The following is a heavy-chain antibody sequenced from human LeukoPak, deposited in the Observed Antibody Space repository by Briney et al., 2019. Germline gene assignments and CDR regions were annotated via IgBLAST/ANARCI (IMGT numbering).Heavy chain of an antibody. V-gene: IGHV1-18*01. J-gene: IGHJ5*02. CDR2: INTFNSDP. D-gene: IGHD3-10*01. CDR3: ARDRGLVRHTNWLDP. CDR1: GYTFTNYG. Sequence: ASVAVSCKALGYTFTNYGISWVRQAPGQGLEWLGRINTFNSDPNYAQKFQDRITVTTDKSTTTAYMELKNLTSDDTAVYYCARDRGLVRHTNWLDPWGQGTLVTVSS.